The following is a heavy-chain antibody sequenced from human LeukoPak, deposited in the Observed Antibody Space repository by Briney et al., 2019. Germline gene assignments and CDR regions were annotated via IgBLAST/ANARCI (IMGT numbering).Heavy chain of an antibody. D-gene: IGHD3-22*01. CDR3: AGENYYASSGSLLVLEK. CDR2: IYYNGNM. V-gene: IGHV4-59*01. J-gene: IGHJ3*01. Sequence: PSETLSLTCTVSGGSISSYYWSWIRQPPGKGLEWIGYIYYNGNMNYNPSLKSRVTISIDTSKNQFSLRLSSVTAADTAVYYCAGENYYASSGSLLVLEKWGQGTVVTVSS. CDR1: GGSISSYY.